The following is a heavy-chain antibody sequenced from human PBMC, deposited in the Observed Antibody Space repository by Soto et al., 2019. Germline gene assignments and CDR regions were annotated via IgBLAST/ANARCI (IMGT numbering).Heavy chain of an antibody. CDR3: ARGLFGQQWLVGFDT. Sequence: ASVKVSCKASGVSFSNYIFSWVRQAPGQGLEWMGGTIPMFATAQYAQKLQGRVTITADESTSTVYMDLTSLRSDDTAVYYCARGLFGQQWLVGFDTWGQGTMVTVSS. CDR1: GVSFSNYI. CDR2: TIPMFATA. J-gene: IGHJ4*02. V-gene: IGHV1-69*13. D-gene: IGHD6-19*01.